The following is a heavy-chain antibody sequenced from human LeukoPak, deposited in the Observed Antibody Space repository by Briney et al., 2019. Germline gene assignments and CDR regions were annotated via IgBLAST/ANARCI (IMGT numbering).Heavy chain of an antibody. D-gene: IGHD3-22*01. CDR2: IWYDGSNK. Sequence: GGSLRLSCAASGFTFSSYGMHWVRQAPGKGLEWVAVIWYDGSNKYYADSVKGRFTISRDNSKNTLYLQMNSLRAEDTAVYYCARPISSGYPSPDYWGQGTLVTVSS. CDR3: ARPISSGYPSPDY. CDR1: GFTFSSYG. V-gene: IGHV3-33*01. J-gene: IGHJ4*02.